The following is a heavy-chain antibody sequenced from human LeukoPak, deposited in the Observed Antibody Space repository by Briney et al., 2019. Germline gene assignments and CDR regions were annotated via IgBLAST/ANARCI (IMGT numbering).Heavy chain of an antibody. D-gene: IGHD3-22*01. CDR1: GFTFSSYA. V-gene: IGHV3-23*01. CDR2: ISPSSGT. Sequence: GRSLRLSCAASGFTFSSYAKRWVRQAPGKGLEWVSAISPSSGTFYADSVKGRFTISRDNSKNTLYLQMNSLRAEDTAVYYCARPQSSSGYYWPFDDWGQGTLVTVSS. J-gene: IGHJ4*02. CDR3: ARPQSSSGYYWPFDD.